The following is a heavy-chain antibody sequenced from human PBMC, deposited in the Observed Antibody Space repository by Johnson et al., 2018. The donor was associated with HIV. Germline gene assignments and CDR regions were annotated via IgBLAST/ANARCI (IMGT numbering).Heavy chain of an antibody. J-gene: IGHJ3*02. CDR3: ARVMGLGGYSLAFDI. V-gene: IGHV3-7*01. D-gene: IGHD3-22*01. CDR2: IKQDGSEK. Sequence: EQLVESGGGVVQPGRSLRLSCAASGFIFSTYAMHWVRQVPGKGLEWVANIKQDGSEKYYVDSVKGRFTISRDNAKNSLYLQMNSLRAEDTAVYYCARVMGLGGYSLAFDIWGQGTMVTVSS. CDR1: GFIFSTYA.